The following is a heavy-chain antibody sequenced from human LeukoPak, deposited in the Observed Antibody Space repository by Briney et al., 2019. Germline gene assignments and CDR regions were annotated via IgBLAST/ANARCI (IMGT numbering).Heavy chain of an antibody. CDR2: IKQDGSEK. V-gene: IGHV3-7*05. D-gene: IGHD6-13*01. Sequence: GGSLRLSCTASTFTLNNYWMSWVRQAPGKGLEWVANIKQDGSEKNHVDSVKGRFTISRDNAKNSLYLQMNSLRAEDTAVYYCASRAGYTGSWSAFDYWGQGTLVTVSS. CDR3: ASRAGYTGSWSAFDY. CDR1: TFTLNNYW. J-gene: IGHJ4*02.